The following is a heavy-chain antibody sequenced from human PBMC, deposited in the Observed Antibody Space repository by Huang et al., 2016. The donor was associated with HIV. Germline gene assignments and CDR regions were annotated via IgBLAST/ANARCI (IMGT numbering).Heavy chain of an antibody. CDR1: GYSFTSNW. Sequence: EVQLVQSGAEVKKPGESLKISCKGTGYSFTSNWIGWVRQMPGKGLELMGMICPSDSDTRYSPSFQGQVTISADKSITTAYLQWSSLKASDTAMYYCTRLSSDGKNYFDPWGQGSLVTVSS. CDR3: TRLSSDGKNYFDP. V-gene: IGHV5-51*03. J-gene: IGHJ5*02. D-gene: IGHD1-7*01. CDR2: ICPSDSDT.